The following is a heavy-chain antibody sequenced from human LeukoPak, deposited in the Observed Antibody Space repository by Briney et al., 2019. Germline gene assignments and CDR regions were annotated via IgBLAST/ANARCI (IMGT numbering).Heavy chain of an antibody. D-gene: IGHD3-10*01. V-gene: IGHV4-39*07. CDR1: GGSISSSSYY. CDR3: ARARQWFGEWLGYYSYMAV. Sequence: SETLSLTCTVSGGSISSSSYYWGWIRQPPGKGLEGIGSIDYSGSTYYNPSLKRRVTISVDTSKNQFSLKLSSGTAADTAVYYCARARQWFGEWLGYYSYMAVWGKGPTVTISS. J-gene: IGHJ6*03. CDR2: IDYSGST.